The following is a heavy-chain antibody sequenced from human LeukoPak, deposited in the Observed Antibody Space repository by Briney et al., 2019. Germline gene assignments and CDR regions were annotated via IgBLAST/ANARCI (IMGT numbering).Heavy chain of an antibody. CDR3: ARDTGYYGSGSSDWFDP. D-gene: IGHD3-10*01. CDR2: IYYSGRT. V-gene: IGHV4-59*01. J-gene: IGHJ5*02. CDR1: GGSISDYY. Sequence: SETLSLTCTVSGGSISDYYWNWMRQPPGKGLEWIGYIYYSGRTNYNPSLKSRVSISVDTSKNQFSLKLSSVTAADTAVYYCARDTGYYGSGSSDWFDPWGQGTLVTVSS.